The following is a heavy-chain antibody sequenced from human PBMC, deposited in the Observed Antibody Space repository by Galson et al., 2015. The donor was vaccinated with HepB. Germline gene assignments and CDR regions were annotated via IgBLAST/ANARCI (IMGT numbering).Heavy chain of an antibody. CDR1: GYTFTSYG. J-gene: IGHJ6*02. V-gene: IGHV1-18*01. CDR2: ISAYNGNT. D-gene: IGHD2-2*01. CDR3: ARDLPRSTSCYWGFSHYYYYYGMDV. Sequence: SVKVSCNASGYTFTSYGISWVRQAPGQGLEWMGWISAYNGNTNYAQKLQGRVTMTTDTSTSTAYMELRSLRSDDTAVYYCARDLPRSTSCYWGFSHYYYYYGMDVWGQGTTVTVSS.